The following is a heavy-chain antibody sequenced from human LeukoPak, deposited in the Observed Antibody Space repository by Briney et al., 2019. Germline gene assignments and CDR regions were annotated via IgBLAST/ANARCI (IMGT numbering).Heavy chain of an antibody. CDR2: INPNSGDT. V-gene: IGHV1-2*02. CDR3: ARAPKNDAYDI. J-gene: IGHJ3*02. CDR1: GYTFTGYY. Sequence: ASVKVSCKASGYTFTGYYIQWVRQAPGQGLEWVGWINPNSGDTHSAQNFQGRVTMTRDTSISTASMDLSRRRSDDTAVYYCARAPKNDAYDIWGRGTMVTVSS.